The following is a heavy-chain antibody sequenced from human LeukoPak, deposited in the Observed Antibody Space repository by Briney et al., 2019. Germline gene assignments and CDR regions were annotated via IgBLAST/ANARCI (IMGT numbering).Heavy chain of an antibody. D-gene: IGHD6-19*01. V-gene: IGHV3-7*03. J-gene: IGHJ6*02. CDR1: GFTFSSYG. CDR3: AKGYSSGSAYYYYNGMDV. CDR2: IKQDGSEK. Sequence: GGSLRLSCAASGFTFSSYGMSWVRQAPGKGLEWVANIKQDGSEKNYVDSVKGRFTISRDNAKNSLYLQMNSLRAEDTAVYNCAKGYSSGSAYYYYNGMDVWGQGTTVTVSS.